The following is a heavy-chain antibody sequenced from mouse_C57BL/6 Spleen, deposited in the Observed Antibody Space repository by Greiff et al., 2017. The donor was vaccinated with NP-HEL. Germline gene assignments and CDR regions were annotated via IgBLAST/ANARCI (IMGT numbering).Heavy chain of an antibody. CDR1: GYTFTSYW. J-gene: IGHJ4*01. Sequence: QVQLQQSGAELVRPGTSVKLSCKASGYTFTSYWMHWVKQRPGQGLEWIGVIDPSDSYTNYNQKFKGKATLTVDTSSSTAYMQLSSLTSEDSAVYYCARTYYYGSSLLEDYWGQGTSVTVSS. V-gene: IGHV1-59*01. D-gene: IGHD1-1*01. CDR2: IDPSDSYT. CDR3: ARTYYYGSSLLEDY.